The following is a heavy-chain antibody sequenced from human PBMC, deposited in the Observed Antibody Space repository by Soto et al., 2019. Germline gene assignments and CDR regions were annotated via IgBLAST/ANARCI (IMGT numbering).Heavy chain of an antibody. CDR1: GYTFTNYA. Sequence: ASVKVSCKASGYTFTNYAMHWVRQAPGQRLEWMGWINAGNGNTEYSQKFQGRVTMTRNTSISTAYMELSSLRSEDTAVYYCARTLYGDNVDYWGQGTLVTVSS. V-gene: IGHV1-3*01. CDR3: ARTLYGDNVDY. CDR2: INAGNGNT. J-gene: IGHJ4*02. D-gene: IGHD4-17*01.